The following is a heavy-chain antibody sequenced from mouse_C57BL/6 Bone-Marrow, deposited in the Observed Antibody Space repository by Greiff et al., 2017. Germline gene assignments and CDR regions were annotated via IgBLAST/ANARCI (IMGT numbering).Heavy chain of an antibody. CDR2: IHPNSGST. CDR3: ARAYYGNYDYFDY. J-gene: IGHJ2*01. V-gene: IGHV1-64*01. Sequence: VKLKQSGAELVKPGASVKLSCKASGYTFTSYWMHWVKQRPGQGLEWIGMIHPNSGSTNYNEKFKSKATLTVDKSSSTAYMQLSSLTSEDSAVYYCARAYYGNYDYFDYWGQGTTLTVSS. D-gene: IGHD2-1*01. CDR1: GYTFTSYW.